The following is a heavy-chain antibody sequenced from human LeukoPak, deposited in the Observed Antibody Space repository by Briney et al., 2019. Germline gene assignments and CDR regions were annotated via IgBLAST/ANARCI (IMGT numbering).Heavy chain of an antibody. J-gene: IGHJ4*02. V-gene: IGHV4-61*01. CDR1: GGSITSGSYY. CDR3: ASYGGNSGTVDY. CDR2: IYYSGST. Sequence: SQTLPLTCTVSGGSITSGSYYWSWIRQPPGKGLEWIGYIYYSGSTNYNPSLKSRVTISVDTSKNQFSLKLSSVTAADTAVYYCASYGGNSGTVDYWGQGTLVTVSS. D-gene: IGHD4-23*01.